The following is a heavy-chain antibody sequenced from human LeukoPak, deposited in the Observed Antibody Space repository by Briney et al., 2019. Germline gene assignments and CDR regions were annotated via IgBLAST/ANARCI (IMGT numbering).Heavy chain of an antibody. D-gene: IGHD6-13*01. V-gene: IGHV4-4*07. Sequence: PSETLSLTFTVPGGSFTTSYWAWIRQPAGKELEWNGRIEPSGVTNYNHSLKSRVTMSLDTSKNQFSLKLNSVTAADTAVYYCAKDRPGRIAALRGLRRGGFDPWGQGTLVTVSS. CDR3: AKDRPGRIAALRGLRRGGFDP. J-gene: IGHJ5*02. CDR2: IEPSGVT. CDR1: GGSFTTSY.